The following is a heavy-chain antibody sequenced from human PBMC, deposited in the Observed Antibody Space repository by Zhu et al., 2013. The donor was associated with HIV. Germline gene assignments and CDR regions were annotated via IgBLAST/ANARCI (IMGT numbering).Heavy chain of an antibody. CDR2: INPNSGGT. V-gene: IGHV1-2*02. D-gene: IGHD6-13*01. CDR1: GGTFSSYA. CDR3: ARDLFVQQQLVGGWFDP. Sequence: QVQLVQVWAEVKKPGSSVKVSCKASGGTFSSYAISWVRQAPGQGLEWMGWINPNSGGTNYAQKFQGRVTMTRDTSISTAYMELSRLRSDDTAVYYCARDLFVQQQLVGGWFDPWGQGTLVTVSS. J-gene: IGHJ5*02.